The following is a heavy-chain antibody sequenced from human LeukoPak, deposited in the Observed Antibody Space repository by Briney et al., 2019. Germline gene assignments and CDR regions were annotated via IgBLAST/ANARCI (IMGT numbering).Heavy chain of an antibody. D-gene: IGHD2-2*01. V-gene: IGHV4-39*07. CDR1: GGSISSSSYY. CDR3: ARCSSTRSYYMDV. J-gene: IGHJ6*03. Sequence: SETLSLTCTVSGGSISSSSYYWGWIRQPPGKGLEWIGSIYYSGSTYYNPSLKSRVTISVDTSKNQFSLKLSSVTAADTAVYYCARCSSTRSYYMDVWGKGTTVTVSS. CDR2: IYYSGST.